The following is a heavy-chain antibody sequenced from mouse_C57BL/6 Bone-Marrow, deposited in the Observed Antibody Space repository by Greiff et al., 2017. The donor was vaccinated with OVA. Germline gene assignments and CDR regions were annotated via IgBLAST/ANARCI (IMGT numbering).Heavy chain of an antibody. CDR2: INPSSGDT. D-gene: IGHD2-3*01. CDR3: ASFYDGYFHY. CDR1: GYTFTSSR. V-gene: IGHV1-7*01. Sequence: VQLQQSGAELVKPGASVKLSCKASGYTFTSSRMHWVKQRPGQGLEWIGYINPSSGDTKYNQKFKDKATLTADTSSHTAYLQLSILTYEDSAVSYCASFYDGYFHYWGQGTTLTVSS. J-gene: IGHJ2*01.